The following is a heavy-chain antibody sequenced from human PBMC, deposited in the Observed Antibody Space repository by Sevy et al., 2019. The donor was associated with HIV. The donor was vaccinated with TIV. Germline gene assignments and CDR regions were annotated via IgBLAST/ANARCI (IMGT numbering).Heavy chain of an antibody. J-gene: IGHJ4*02. Sequence: ASVKVSCKASGYTFTGYYMHWVRQAPGQGLEWMGRINPNSGGTNYAQKFQGMVTMTRDTSISTAYMELSRLRSDDTAVYYCARDRRITIFGVGNFDYWGQGTLVTVSS. V-gene: IGHV1-2*06. CDR1: GYTFTGYY. CDR2: INPNSGGT. CDR3: ARDRRITIFGVGNFDY. D-gene: IGHD3-3*01.